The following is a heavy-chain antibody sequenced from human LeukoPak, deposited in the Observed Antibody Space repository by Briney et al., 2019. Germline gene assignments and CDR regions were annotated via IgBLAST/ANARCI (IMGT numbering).Heavy chain of an antibody. V-gene: IGHV4-34*01. Sequence: PSETLSLTCAVYGGSFSGYYWSWIRQPPGKGLEWIGEINHSGSTNYNPSLKSRVTISVDTSKNQFSLKLSSVTAADTAVYYCARGGYDFWSGYSRPQDDYYYYYMDVWGKGTTVTVSS. CDR1: GGSFSGYY. CDR3: ARGGYDFWSGYSRPQDDYYYYYMDV. D-gene: IGHD3-3*01. J-gene: IGHJ6*03. CDR2: INHSGST.